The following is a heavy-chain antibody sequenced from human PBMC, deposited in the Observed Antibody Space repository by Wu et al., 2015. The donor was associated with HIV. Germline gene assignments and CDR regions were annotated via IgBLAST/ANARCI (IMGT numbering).Heavy chain of an antibody. Sequence: QVQLQETGPGLVKPSETLSLTCTVSGVSISRHYWSWVRQSPGRGLEWIGYIYFSGNTDYNPSLKRRVTISLDMSQNQFSLKLRSVTAADTAVYYCARSENRIVGATYYYGMDVWGQGTTVTVSS. V-gene: IGHV4-59*11. D-gene: IGHD1-26*01. CDR1: GVSISRHY. CDR2: IYFSGNT. CDR3: ARSENRIVGATYYYGMDV. J-gene: IGHJ6*02.